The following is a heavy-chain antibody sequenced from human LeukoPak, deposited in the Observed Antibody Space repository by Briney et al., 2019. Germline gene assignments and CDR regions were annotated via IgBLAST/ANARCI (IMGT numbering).Heavy chain of an antibody. J-gene: IGHJ5*02. Sequence: PSETLSLTCTVSGASISSASYYWAWIRQPPGKGLDWIASMHYTGSTYFNPSLKSRVTISVDTSKNQFSLNLNSVTAADTAVYYCARDPRQGGDFWSATNWFDPWGQGTLVTVSS. CDR3: ARDPRQGGDFWSATNWFDP. CDR1: GASISSASYY. CDR2: MHYTGST. D-gene: IGHD3-3*01. V-gene: IGHV4-39*07.